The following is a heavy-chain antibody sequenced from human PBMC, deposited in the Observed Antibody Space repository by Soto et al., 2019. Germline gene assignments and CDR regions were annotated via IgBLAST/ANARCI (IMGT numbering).Heavy chain of an antibody. D-gene: IGHD2-2*01. Sequence: ASVKVSCKVSGYTLAGLSMHWVRQAPGKGLEWMGGFDPEDGETIYAQKFQGRVTMTEDTSTDTAYMELSSLRSEDTAVYYCATVMSFADIVVVPAARDWYFDLWGRGTLVTVSS. CDR1: GYTLAGLS. J-gene: IGHJ2*01. V-gene: IGHV1-24*01. CDR3: ATVMSFADIVVVPAARDWYFDL. CDR2: FDPEDGET.